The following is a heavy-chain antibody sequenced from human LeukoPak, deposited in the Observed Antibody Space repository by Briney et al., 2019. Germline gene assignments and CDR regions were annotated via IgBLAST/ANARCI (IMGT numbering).Heavy chain of an antibody. CDR3: ARLGVVVAATLGQYYRMDV. V-gene: IGHV5-51*01. CDR2: IYPGDSDT. J-gene: IGHJ6*02. D-gene: IGHD2-15*01. Sequence: GESLKISCKGSGYSFTSYWIGWVRQMPGKGLEWMRIIYPGDSDTRYSPSFQGQVTISADKSISTAYLQWSSLKASDTAMYYCARLGVVVAATLGQYYRMDVRGQGTTVTVSS. CDR1: GYSFTSYW.